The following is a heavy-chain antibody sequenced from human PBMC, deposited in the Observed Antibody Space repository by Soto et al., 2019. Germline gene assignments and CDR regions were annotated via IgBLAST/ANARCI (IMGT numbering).Heavy chain of an antibody. CDR2: ISAYNGNT. CDR3: ARDSAAAGRFGNWFDP. V-gene: IGHV1-18*04. Sequence: GASVKVSCKASGYTFTSYGISWVRQAPGQGLEWMGWISAYNGNTNYAQKLQGRVTMTTDTSTSTAYMELRSLRSDDTAVYYCARDSAAAGRFGNWFDPWGQGTLVTVSS. CDR1: GYTFTSYG. D-gene: IGHD6-13*01. J-gene: IGHJ5*02.